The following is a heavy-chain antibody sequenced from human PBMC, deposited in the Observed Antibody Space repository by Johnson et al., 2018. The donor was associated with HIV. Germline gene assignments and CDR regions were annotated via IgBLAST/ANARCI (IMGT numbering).Heavy chain of an antibody. CDR1: GFTFSSYA. D-gene: IGHD3-9*01. Sequence: QMLLVESGGGVVQPGRSPRLSCAASGFTFSSYAMHWVRQAPGKGLEWVAVISYDGSNKSYADSVKGRFTLSRDNSKNTLYLQMNSLRAEDTAVYYCARAAYVHYDILTGPPLEDAFDIWGQGTMVTVSS. CDR3: ARAAYVHYDILTGPPLEDAFDI. J-gene: IGHJ3*02. CDR2: ISYDGSNK. V-gene: IGHV3-30*04.